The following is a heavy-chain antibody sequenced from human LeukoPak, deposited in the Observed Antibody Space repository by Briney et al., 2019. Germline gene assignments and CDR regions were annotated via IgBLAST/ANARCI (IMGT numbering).Heavy chain of an antibody. Sequence: ASVKVSCKASGYTFTSYAMNWVRQAPGQGLEWMGWINTNTGNPTYAQGFTGRFVFSLDISATTAYLQISSLRAEDTAVYYCARNLRGAHSRFDYWGQGTLVTVSS. J-gene: IGHJ4*02. D-gene: IGHD1-26*01. CDR1: GYTFTSYA. CDR2: INTNTGNP. CDR3: ARNLRGAHSRFDY. V-gene: IGHV7-4-1*02.